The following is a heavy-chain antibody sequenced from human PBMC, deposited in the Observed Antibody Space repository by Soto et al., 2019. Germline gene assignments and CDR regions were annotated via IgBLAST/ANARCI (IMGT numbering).Heavy chain of an antibody. V-gene: IGHV3-23*01. D-gene: IGHD3-10*01. CDR2: ISGSGGST. Sequence: EVQLLESGGGLVQPGGSLRLSCAASGFTFSSYAMSWVRQAPGKRLELVSAISGSGGSTYYADSVKGRFTISRDNSKNTLYLQMNSLRAEDTAVYYCAKASGWFGEFDYWGQGTLVTVSS. CDR3: AKASGWFGEFDY. CDR1: GFTFSSYA. J-gene: IGHJ4*02.